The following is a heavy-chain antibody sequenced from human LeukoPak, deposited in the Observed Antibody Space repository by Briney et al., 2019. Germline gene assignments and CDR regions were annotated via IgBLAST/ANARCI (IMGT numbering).Heavy chain of an antibody. Sequence: PGGSLRLSCAASGFTFSSYAMHWVRQARGKGLEYVSDISSNGGSTYYANSVKGRFTISRDNSKNTLYLQMGSLRAEDMAVYYCARGHKYYDFWSGYYRWGQGTLVTVSS. J-gene: IGHJ4*02. CDR2: ISSNGGST. V-gene: IGHV3-64*01. CDR3: ARGHKYYDFWSGYYR. CDR1: GFTFSSYA. D-gene: IGHD3-3*01.